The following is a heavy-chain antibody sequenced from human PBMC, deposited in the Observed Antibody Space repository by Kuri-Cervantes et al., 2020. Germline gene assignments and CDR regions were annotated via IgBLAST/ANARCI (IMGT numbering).Heavy chain of an antibody. CDR3: ARDVAVAGSNWFDP. J-gene: IGHJ5*02. CDR2: MNPNSGST. D-gene: IGHD6-19*01. Sequence: ASVKVSCKASGYTFTSYDINWVRQATGQGLEWMGWMNPNSGSTSYAQKFQGRVTMTRDTSTSTVYMELSSLRSEDTAVYYCARDVAVAGSNWFDPWGQGTLVTVSS. V-gene: IGHV1-8*01. CDR1: GYTFTSYD.